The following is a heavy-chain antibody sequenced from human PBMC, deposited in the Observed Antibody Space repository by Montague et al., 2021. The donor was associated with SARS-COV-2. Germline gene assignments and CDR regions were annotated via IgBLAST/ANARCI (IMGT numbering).Heavy chain of an antibody. CDR3: ARFPTSYYYDSKAAPATPDAFDI. D-gene: IGHD3-22*01. CDR2: NYYSGST. CDR1: GDSISTDNW. Sequence: SETLSLTCVVSGDSISTDNWWTWVRLPPGKGLEWIGSNYYSGSTYYNPSLKSRVTISVDTSKNQFSLKLSSVTAADTAVYYCARFPTSYYYDSKAAPATPDAFDIWGRGTMVTVSS. V-gene: IGHV4-38-2*01. J-gene: IGHJ3*02.